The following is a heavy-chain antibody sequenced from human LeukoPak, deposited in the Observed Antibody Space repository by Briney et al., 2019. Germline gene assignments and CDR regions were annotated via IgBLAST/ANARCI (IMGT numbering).Heavy chain of an antibody. D-gene: IGHD3-22*01. CDR2: IYTTEQT. J-gene: IGHJ4*02. V-gene: IGHV3-53*01. Sequence: GGSLRLSCVGSGFTVSDNYMNWVRQTPGKGLEWVSVIYTTEQTYYADSVKGRFTISRDNSKNTLYLQMNSLRAEDTAVYYCAKGYPPYYYDSSGSYWGQGTLVTVSS. CDR1: GFTVSDNY. CDR3: AKGYPPYYYDSSGSY.